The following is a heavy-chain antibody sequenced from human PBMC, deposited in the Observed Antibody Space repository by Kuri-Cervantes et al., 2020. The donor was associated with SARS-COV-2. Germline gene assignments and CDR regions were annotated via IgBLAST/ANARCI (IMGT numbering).Heavy chain of an antibody. V-gene: IGHV3-21*06. Sequence: GGSLRLSCVASQFNFDNNAMTWVRQAPGKGLEWVSYITHSSSYIYYADSVKGRFTISRDNAKNSLYLQMNSLRVEDTAVYYCASDCSTTSCYPYWGQGTLVTCYS. D-gene: IGHD2-2*01. CDR1: QFNFDNNA. J-gene: IGHJ4*02. CDR3: ASDCSTTSCYPY. CDR2: ITHSSSYI.